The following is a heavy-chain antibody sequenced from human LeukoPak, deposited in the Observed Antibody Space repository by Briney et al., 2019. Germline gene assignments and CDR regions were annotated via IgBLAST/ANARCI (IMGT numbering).Heavy chain of an antibody. D-gene: IGHD6-6*01. Sequence: ASVKVSCKASGYTFTGYYMHWVRQAPGRGLEWMGWINPNSGGTNYAQKFQGRVTMTRDTSISTAYMELSRLRSDDTAVYYCAREVKTSIAARGLDYWGQGTLVTVSS. V-gene: IGHV1-2*02. J-gene: IGHJ4*02. CDR1: GYTFTGYY. CDR2: INPNSGGT. CDR3: AREVKTSIAARGLDY.